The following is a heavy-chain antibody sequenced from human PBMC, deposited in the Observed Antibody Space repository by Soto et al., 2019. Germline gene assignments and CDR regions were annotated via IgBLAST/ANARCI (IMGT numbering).Heavy chain of an antibody. D-gene: IGHD7-27*01. J-gene: IGHJ5*02. CDR2: IYYSGTT. Sequence: SETLSLTCTVSGGSISSGSYYWGWIRQPPGKGPEWIGSIYYSGTTYYNPSLKSRVTISVDTCKNQFSLKLSSVTAADTAVYYCASPPNWYPGTFDPWGRGTRVTVSS. CDR3: ASPPNWYPGTFDP. CDR1: GGSISSGSYY. V-gene: IGHV4-39*01.